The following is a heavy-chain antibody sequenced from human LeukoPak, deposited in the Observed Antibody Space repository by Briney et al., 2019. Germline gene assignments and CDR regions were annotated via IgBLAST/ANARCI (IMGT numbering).Heavy chain of an antibody. V-gene: IGHV1-2*02. D-gene: IGHD1-26*01. CDR1: GYTLTGYY. Sequence: GASVKVSCKTSGYTLTGYYTHWVRQAPGQGLEWLGWINPNSGDTNAAQKFRGRVTMTRDTSISTAYMELSGLRSDDTAVYYCARDSGLGPTWHPFDHWGQGTPVTVTS. J-gene: IGHJ4*02. CDR2: INPNSGDT. CDR3: ARDSGLGPTWHPFDH.